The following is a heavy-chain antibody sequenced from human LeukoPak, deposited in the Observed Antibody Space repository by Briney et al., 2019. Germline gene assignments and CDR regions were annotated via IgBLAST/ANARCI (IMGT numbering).Heavy chain of an antibody. Sequence: PSQTLSLTCAVSGGSISSYYWSWIRQPPGKGLEWIGSIYYSGSTYYNPSLKSRVTISVDTSKNQFSLKLSSVTAADTAVYYCAGYGAFDIWGQGTMVTVSS. J-gene: IGHJ3*02. V-gene: IGHV4-59*05. CDR2: IYYSGST. D-gene: IGHD5-18*01. CDR1: GGSISSYY. CDR3: AGYGAFDI.